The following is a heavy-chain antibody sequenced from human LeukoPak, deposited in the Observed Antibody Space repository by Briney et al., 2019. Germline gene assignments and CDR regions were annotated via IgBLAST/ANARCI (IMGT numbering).Heavy chain of an antibody. J-gene: IGHJ3*02. CDR2: ITSSSGNI. V-gene: IGHV3-21*01. Sequence: GSLRLSCVASGFTFSSHSMNWVRPAPGKGLEWVSSITSSSGNIFYADSVKGRFTISRDNAKNSLYLQMNSLRAEDTAVCYCANPYIWGQGTMVTVSS. CDR1: GFTFSSHS. D-gene: IGHD1-14*01. CDR3: ANPYI.